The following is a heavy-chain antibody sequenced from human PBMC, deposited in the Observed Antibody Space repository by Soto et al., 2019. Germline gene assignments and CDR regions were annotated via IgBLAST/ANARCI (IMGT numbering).Heavy chain of an antibody. CDR2: IWNDGIRK. CDR1: GFTFSKYG. CDR3: ARDDDNDANALDY. V-gene: IGHV3-33*01. J-gene: IGHJ4*02. Sequence: PRLSCAESGFTFSKYGVHWFRQAPGNGLEWVALIWNDGIRKVYVDSVKGRFTISRDNSKNTLDLQMNNLRDEETAVYYCARDDDNDANALDYWGPGTMVHVS.